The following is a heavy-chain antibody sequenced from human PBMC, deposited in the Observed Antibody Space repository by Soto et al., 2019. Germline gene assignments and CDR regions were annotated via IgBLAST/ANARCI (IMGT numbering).Heavy chain of an antibody. CDR2: IIPIFGTA. V-gene: IGHV1-69*06. CDR1: GGTFNSYA. J-gene: IGHJ6*02. Sequence: SVQVSCKASGGTFNSYAINWVRQAPGQGLEWMGGIIPIFGTANYAQKFQGRVTITADKSTSTAYMELSSLRSEDTAVYYCAREGDGGRGVIYYYGMDGWGQETTVTV. D-gene: IGHD3-10*01. CDR3: AREGDGGRGVIYYYGMDG.